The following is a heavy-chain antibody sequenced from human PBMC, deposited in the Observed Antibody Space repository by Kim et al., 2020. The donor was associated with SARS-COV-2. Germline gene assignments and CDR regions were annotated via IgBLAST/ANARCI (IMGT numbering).Heavy chain of an antibody. CDR1: GFTFSSYA. CDR2: ISYDGSNK. J-gene: IGHJ4*02. V-gene: IGHV3-30*04. Sequence: GGSLRLSCAASGFTFSSYAMHWVRQAPGKGPEWVAVISYDGSNKYYADSVKGRFTISRDNSKNTLYLQMNSLRAEDTAVYYCASRAGSFDYWGQGTLVTVSS. CDR3: ASRAGSFDY. D-gene: IGHD3-10*01.